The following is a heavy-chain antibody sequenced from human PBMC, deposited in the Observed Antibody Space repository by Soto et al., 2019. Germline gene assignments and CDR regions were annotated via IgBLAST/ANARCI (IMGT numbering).Heavy chain of an antibody. CDR3: ARAQYTGSYFDACDI. V-gene: IGHV3-33*03. Sequence: GGSLRLSCAASGFSFSSYGMHWVRQAPGKGLDWVAVIWYDGSNKYYADSVKGRFTISRDNSKNTLYLQMNSLRVEDTAVYYCARAQYTGSYFDACDIWGQETMVTVSS. CDR2: IWYDGSNK. CDR1: GFSFSSYG. D-gene: IGHD1-26*01. J-gene: IGHJ3*02.